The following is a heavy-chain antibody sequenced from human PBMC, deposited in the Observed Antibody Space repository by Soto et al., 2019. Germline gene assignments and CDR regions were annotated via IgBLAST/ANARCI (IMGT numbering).Heavy chain of an antibody. J-gene: IGHJ6*02. CDR3: ARDGDIQGGPPPKNYAMDV. D-gene: IGHD5-12*01. V-gene: IGHV3-33*08. Sequence: QVRLVETGGGVVQPGRSLRLSCSASGFTFRNFGFHWVRQAPGKGLEWVALIWYDGSNKYYAESLKGRVSISRDNYKIILHLEMKSLRFEDTAVYYCARDGDIQGGPPPKNYAMDVWGQGTTVTVSS. CDR2: IWYDGSNK. CDR1: GFTFRNFG.